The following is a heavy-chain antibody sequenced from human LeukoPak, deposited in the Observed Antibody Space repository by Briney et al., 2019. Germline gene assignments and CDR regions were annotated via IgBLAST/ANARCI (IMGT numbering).Heavy chain of an antibody. CDR2: ISFDGRSE. J-gene: IGHJ4*02. CDR1: GFSFKTYG. CDR3: ASLGGGWFGEFYQRPLDF. D-gene: IGHD3-10*01. V-gene: IGHV3-30*03. Sequence: GGSLRLSCAASGFSFKTYGMHWVRQAPGKGLEWVALISFDGRSEYYTDSVKGRFTISRDNARNAVYLQMNSLTAEDTAPYYCASLGGGWFGEFYQRPLDFWGQGTLVTVSS.